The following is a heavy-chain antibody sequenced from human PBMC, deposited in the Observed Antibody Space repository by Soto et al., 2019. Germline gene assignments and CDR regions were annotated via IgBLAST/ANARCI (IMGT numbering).Heavy chain of an antibody. V-gene: IGHV1-69*06. CDR2: IIPIFGTA. CDR1: GGTFSSYA. J-gene: IGHJ4*02. D-gene: IGHD3-10*01. Sequence: ASVKVSCKASGGTFSSYAISWVRQAPGQGLEWMGGIIPIFGTANYAQKFQGRVTITADKSTSTAYMELSSLRSEDTAVYYCARSIRGPPRIFFDYWGQGTLVTVSS. CDR3: ARSIRGPPRIFFDY.